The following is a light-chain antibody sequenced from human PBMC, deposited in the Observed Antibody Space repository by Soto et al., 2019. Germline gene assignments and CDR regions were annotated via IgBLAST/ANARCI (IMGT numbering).Light chain of an antibody. J-gene: IGKJ3*01. CDR3: QQYGRSPFT. CDR2: GAS. Sequence: EIVLTQSPGTLSLSPGERATLSCRASQSVSSSYLAWYQQKPGQAPRLLIYGASSRATGIQGRFSGSGSGTDFTLTISRLEPEDFAVYYCQQYGRSPFTFGRGTKVDIK. CDR1: QSVSSSY. V-gene: IGKV3-20*01.